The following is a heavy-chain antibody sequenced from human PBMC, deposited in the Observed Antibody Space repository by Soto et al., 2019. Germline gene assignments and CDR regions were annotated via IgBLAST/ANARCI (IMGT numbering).Heavy chain of an antibody. Sequence: QVQLQESGPGLVKPSGTLSLTCAVSGGSFTSNNWWTWVRQPPGQGLEWIGEIYRTGSTNYNPSLKSRVTISLDKPENLFSLKVTALTAADTAVYYCASRDPGTSVDYWGQGNLVTVCS. CDR3: ASRDPGTSVDY. V-gene: IGHV4-4*02. CDR1: GGSFTSNNW. CDR2: IYRTGST. D-gene: IGHD1-7*01. J-gene: IGHJ4*02.